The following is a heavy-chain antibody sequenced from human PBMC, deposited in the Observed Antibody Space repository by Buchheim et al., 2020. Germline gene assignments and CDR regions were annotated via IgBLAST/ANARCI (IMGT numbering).Heavy chain of an antibody. Sequence: QVELVESGGELVKPGGSLRLSCTASGLSFSDYYMSWIRQAPGKGPEWVAYVSRTGGTVYYADSGKGRFTIYRDNAKNELYLQMNGLRAEDTAVYYCARNRDNNSGYYSFWYFDVWGRG. CDR1: GLSFSDYY. CDR2: VSRTGGTV. CDR3: ARNRDNNSGYYSFWYFDV. J-gene: IGHJ2*01. D-gene: IGHD3-22*01. V-gene: IGHV3-11*01.